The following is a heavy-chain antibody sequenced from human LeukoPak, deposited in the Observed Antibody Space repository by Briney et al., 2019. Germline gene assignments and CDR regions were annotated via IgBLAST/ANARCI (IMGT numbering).Heavy chain of an antibody. J-gene: IGHJ4*02. CDR3: AKESTYYYDSSGRGRDFDY. CDR2: IRYDGSNK. CDR1: GFTFSSYG. V-gene: IGHV3-30*02. Sequence: GGSLRLSCAASGFTFSSYGMHWVRQAPGKGLEWVAFIRYDGSNKYYADSVKGRFTISRDNSKNTLYLQMNSLRAEDTAVYYCAKESTYYYDSSGRGRDFDYWGQGTLVTVSS. D-gene: IGHD3-22*01.